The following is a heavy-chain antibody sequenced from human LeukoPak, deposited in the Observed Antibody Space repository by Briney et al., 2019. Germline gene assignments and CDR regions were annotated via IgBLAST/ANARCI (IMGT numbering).Heavy chain of an antibody. V-gene: IGHV3-30-3*01. CDR3: ASSYLVTADHYFEY. Sequence: GRSLRLSCAASGFTFSSDAMHWVRQAPGKGLEWVAVVSYDGSNKDYADSVRGRFTISRDNSKNTLFLQMNSLRAEDTGVYYCASSYLVTADHYFEYWGQGTLVTVSS. J-gene: IGHJ4*02. CDR1: GFTFSSDA. D-gene: IGHD2-21*02. CDR2: VSYDGSNK.